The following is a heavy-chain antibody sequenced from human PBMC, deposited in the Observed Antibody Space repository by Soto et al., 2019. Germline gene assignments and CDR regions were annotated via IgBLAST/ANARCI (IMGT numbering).Heavy chain of an antibody. J-gene: IGHJ4*02. CDR3: GGGGSPNRFDY. CDR1: GYSFTNYW. CDR2: IYPGDSDT. Sequence: ESLKISCKGSGYSFTNYWIGWVRQMPGKGLEWMGIIYPGDSDTRYSSSFQGQVTISADKSITTAYLQWSSLKASDTAMYYCGGGGSPNRFDYWGQGTLVTVSS. D-gene: IGHD3-16*01. V-gene: IGHV5-51*01.